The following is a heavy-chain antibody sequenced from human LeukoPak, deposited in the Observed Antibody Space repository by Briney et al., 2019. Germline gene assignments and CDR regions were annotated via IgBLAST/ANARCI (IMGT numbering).Heavy chain of an antibody. D-gene: IGHD3-22*01. CDR2: INPNSGGT. Sequence: ASVKVSCKASGYTFTGYYMHWVRQAPGQGLEWMGRINPNSGGTNYAQKLQGRVTMTRDTSISTAYMELSRLRSDDTAVYYCARGSMTMIVVAASGPDYWGQGTLVTVSS. CDR3: ARGSMTMIVVAASGPDY. V-gene: IGHV1-2*06. J-gene: IGHJ4*02. CDR1: GYTFTGYY.